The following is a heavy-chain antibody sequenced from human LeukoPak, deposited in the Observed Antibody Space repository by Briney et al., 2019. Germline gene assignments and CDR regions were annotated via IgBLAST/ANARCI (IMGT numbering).Heavy chain of an antibody. CDR2: INHSGST. Sequence: PSKTLSLTCAVYGGSFSGYNWNWIRQPPGEGLEWIGEINHSGSTNYNSSLKSRVTISVDTSKNQFSLKVTSVTAADAAVYYCARGQNYYGSGSLSAVAVFDYWGQGTLVTVSS. CDR1: GGSFSGYN. D-gene: IGHD3-10*01. V-gene: IGHV4-34*01. CDR3: ARGQNYYGSGSLSAVAVFDY. J-gene: IGHJ4*02.